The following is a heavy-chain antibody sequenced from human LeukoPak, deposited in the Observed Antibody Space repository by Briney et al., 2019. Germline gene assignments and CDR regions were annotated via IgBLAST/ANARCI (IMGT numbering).Heavy chain of an antibody. V-gene: IGHV3-23*01. D-gene: IGHD6-13*01. CDR2: ISGSGVTT. J-gene: IGHJ4*02. CDR3: AKVDVIAAAGTDY. CDR1: GFTFRTYA. Sequence: GGSLRLSCAASGFTFRTYAMSWVRQAPGKGLEWVSGISGSGVTTYYADSVKGRFTISRDNSKNTLYLQMNSLRAEDTAVYYCAKVDVIAAAGTDYWGQGTLVTVSS.